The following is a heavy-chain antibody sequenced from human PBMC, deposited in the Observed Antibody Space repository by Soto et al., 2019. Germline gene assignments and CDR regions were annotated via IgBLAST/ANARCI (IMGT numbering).Heavy chain of an antibody. CDR1: GGSFSGYY. D-gene: IGHD2-15*01. V-gene: IGHV4-34*01. CDR3: ARGDLHSDGSDGSS. Sequence: QVQLQQWGAGLLKPSETLSLTCAVYGGSFSGYYWSWIRQPPGKGLEWIGEINHRGSTNYNPSLKSRVTISVDTSKNQFSLRLSSVTAADTAVYYCARGDLHSDGSDGSSWCRGTLVTVSS. CDR2: INHRGST. J-gene: IGHJ5*02.